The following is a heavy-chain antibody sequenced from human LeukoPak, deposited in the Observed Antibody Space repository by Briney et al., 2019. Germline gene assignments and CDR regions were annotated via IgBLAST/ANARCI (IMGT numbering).Heavy chain of an antibody. J-gene: IGHJ4*02. CDR3: AKSPTYYYDSSGYPYYFDY. CDR2: ISGSGGST. CDR1: GFTFSSYA. Sequence: GGSLRLSSAASGFTFSSYAMSWVRQAPGKGLEWVSAISGSGGSTYYADSVKGRFTISRDNSKNTLYLQMNSLRAEDTAVCYCAKSPTYYYDSSGYPYYFDYWGQGTLVTVSS. D-gene: IGHD3-22*01. V-gene: IGHV3-23*01.